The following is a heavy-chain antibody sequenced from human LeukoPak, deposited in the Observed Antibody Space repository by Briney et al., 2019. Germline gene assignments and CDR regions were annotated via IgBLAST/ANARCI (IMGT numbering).Heavy chain of an antibody. CDR3: AKEIRPNDC. J-gene: IGHJ4*02. D-gene: IGHD4-17*01. Sequence: GGSLRLSCAASGFTFSSHGMCWVRQALGRGLEWVSSISIGGDTTYSDSVKGRFTISRDNSKNTLYLQLDSLRAEDTAIYYCAKEIRPNDCWGQGTLVTVSS. CDR1: GFTFSSHG. CDR2: ISIGGDTT. V-gene: IGHV3-23*01.